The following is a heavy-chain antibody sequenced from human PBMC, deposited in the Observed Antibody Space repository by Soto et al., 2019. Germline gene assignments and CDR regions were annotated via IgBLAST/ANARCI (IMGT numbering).Heavy chain of an antibody. CDR2: IWYDGSND. J-gene: IGHJ6*02. Sequence: VQLVESGGGVVQPGRSLRLSCAASGFTFSSYGMHWVRQAPGKGLEWVAVIWYDGSNDDYVDSVKGRFTISRDNSNNMLYLEMNRLRAEDTAIYYCAKGAPWAPYGMDVWGQGTTVTVSS. CDR1: GFTFSSYG. V-gene: IGHV3-33*06. D-gene: IGHD7-27*01. CDR3: AKGAPWAPYGMDV.